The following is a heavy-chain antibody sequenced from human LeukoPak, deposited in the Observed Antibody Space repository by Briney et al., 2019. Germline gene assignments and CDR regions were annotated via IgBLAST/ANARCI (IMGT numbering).Heavy chain of an antibody. Sequence: KPGGSLRLSCAASGLTFSPYSMNWFRQAPGKGLEWVSFISSSSGYIYYADSVRGRFTISRDNAKNSLYLQMNSLRAKETAVYSCARVPLSGSGVFYYFDFCSQGTLVTVSS. D-gene: IGHD1-26*01. CDR3: ARVPLSGSGVFYYFDF. J-gene: IGHJ4*02. V-gene: IGHV3-21*01. CDR1: GLTFSPYS. CDR2: ISSSSGYI.